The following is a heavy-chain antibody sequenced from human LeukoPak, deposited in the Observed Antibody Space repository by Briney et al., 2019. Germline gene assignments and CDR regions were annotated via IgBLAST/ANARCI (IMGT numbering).Heavy chain of an antibody. D-gene: IGHD6-19*01. CDR3: AKDIEEWLVKGGGCFDY. CDR2: ISSSSSYI. CDR1: GFTFNSYS. Sequence: PGGSLRLSCAASGFTFNSYSMNWVRQAPGKGLEWVSSISSSSSYIYYADSVKGRFTISRDNAKNSLYLQMNSLRAEDTAVYYCAKDIEEWLVKGGGCFDYWGQGTLVTVSS. V-gene: IGHV3-21*01. J-gene: IGHJ4*02.